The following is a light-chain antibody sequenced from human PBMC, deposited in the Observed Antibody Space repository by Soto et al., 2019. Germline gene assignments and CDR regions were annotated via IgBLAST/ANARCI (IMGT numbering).Light chain of an antibody. V-gene: IGKV3-20*01. CDR3: FHYGISEWT. J-gene: IGKJ1*01. Sequence: EIVLTQSPGTLSLSPGERARLSCRASQSVSRSTLAWYRQKPGQSPKLLIYDASTSATGIRDRISGSGSGKDFTLTISRLEPEDFARYYCFHYGISEWTFGQGTKVQIK. CDR1: QSVSRST. CDR2: DAS.